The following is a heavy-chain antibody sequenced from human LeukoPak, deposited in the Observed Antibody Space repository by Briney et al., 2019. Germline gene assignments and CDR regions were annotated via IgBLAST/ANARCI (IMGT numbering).Heavy chain of an antibody. D-gene: IGHD2-15*01. Sequence: ASVKVSCKASGYIFTGYYIHWVRQAPGQGLEWMGWINPNSVGTNYAQNFQGRVTMTRDTSISTAYMELSRLTSDDTALYYCARDLGRWSGGDAFDIWGQGTMVTVSS. CDR2: INPNSVGT. V-gene: IGHV1-2*02. J-gene: IGHJ3*02. CDR1: GYIFTGYY. CDR3: ARDLGRWSGGDAFDI.